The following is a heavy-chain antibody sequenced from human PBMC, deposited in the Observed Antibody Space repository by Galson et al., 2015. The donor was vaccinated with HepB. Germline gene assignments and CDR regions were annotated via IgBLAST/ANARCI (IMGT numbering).Heavy chain of an antibody. Sequence: SETLSLTCAVSGGSISSSSYYWGWIRQPPGKGLEWIGSIYFIGNTYYNPSLESRVTISVDTSKNQFSLNLSSVTAADTAVYFCARHPHSYHSSTYFDPWGQGTLVIVSS. J-gene: IGHJ5*02. CDR2: IYFIGNT. CDR3: ARHPHSYHSSTYFDP. CDR1: GGSISSSSYY. V-gene: IGHV4-39*01. D-gene: IGHD2-15*01.